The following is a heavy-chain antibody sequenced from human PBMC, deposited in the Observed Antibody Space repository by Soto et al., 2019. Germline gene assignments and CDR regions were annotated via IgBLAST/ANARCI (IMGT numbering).Heavy chain of an antibody. D-gene: IGHD6-13*01. CDR3: ARREDSSSWYQYYYYGMDV. Sequence: ASVKVSCKASGGTFSSYAISWVRQAPGQGLEWMGGIIPIFGTANYAQKFQGRVTITADESTSTAYMELSSLRSEDTAVYYCARREDSSSWYQYYYYGMDVWGQGTTVTVSS. CDR2: IIPIFGTA. V-gene: IGHV1-69*13. J-gene: IGHJ6*02. CDR1: GGTFSSYA.